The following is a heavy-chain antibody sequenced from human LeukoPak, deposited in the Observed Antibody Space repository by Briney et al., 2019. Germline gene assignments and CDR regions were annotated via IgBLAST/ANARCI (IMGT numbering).Heavy chain of an antibody. CDR1: GYSISSGYY. D-gene: IGHD3-10*01. J-gene: IGHJ4*02. CDR3: ARVRGGSGSYNFDY. Sequence: PSETLSLTCTVSGYSISSGYYWGWIRQPPGKGLEWIGSIYHSGSTYYNPSLKSRVTISVGTSKNQFSLKLSSVTAADTAVYYCARVRGGSGSYNFDYWGQGTLVTVSS. V-gene: IGHV4-38-2*02. CDR2: IYHSGST.